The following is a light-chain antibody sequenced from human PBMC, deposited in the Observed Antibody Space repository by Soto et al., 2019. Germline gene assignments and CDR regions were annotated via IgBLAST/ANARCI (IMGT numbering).Light chain of an antibody. CDR3: QQYNNWPPCT. CDR2: GAS. V-gene: IGKV3-15*01. CDR1: QSVSSN. J-gene: IGKJ1*01. Sequence: EIVMTQSPATLSVSPGERATLSCRASQSVSSNLAWYQQKPGQAPRLLIYGASTRATGIPARFSGSGSGTEFTLTISSLQSEDFAVYYCQQYNNWPPCTFGQRTKVDIK.